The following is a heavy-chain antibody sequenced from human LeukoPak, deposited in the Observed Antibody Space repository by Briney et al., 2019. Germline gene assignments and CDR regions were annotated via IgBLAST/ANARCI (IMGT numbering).Heavy chain of an antibody. J-gene: IGHJ4*02. V-gene: IGHV3-23*01. CDR1: GFTFSNAW. CDR2: ITGTGGST. Sequence: GGSLRLSCAASGFTFSNAWMSWVRQPPGKGLEWVSGITGTGGSTYYADSVKGRFTVSRDTSKNTLYLQMNGLRAEDTAIYYCAKDHGTAVAGFYYWGQGTLVTVSS. D-gene: IGHD6-19*01. CDR3: AKDHGTAVAGFYY.